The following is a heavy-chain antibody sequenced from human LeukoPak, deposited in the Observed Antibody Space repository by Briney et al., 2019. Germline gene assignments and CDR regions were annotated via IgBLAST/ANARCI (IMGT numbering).Heavy chain of an antibody. Sequence: ASVKVSCKASGYTFPGYYMHWVRQAPGQGLEWMGWINPNSGGTNYAQKFQGRVTMTRDTSISTAYMELSRLRSDDTAVYYCARDPLVGATRDAFDIWGQGTMVTVSS. V-gene: IGHV1-2*02. D-gene: IGHD1-26*01. J-gene: IGHJ3*02. CDR2: INPNSGGT. CDR3: ARDPLVGATRDAFDI. CDR1: GYTFPGYY.